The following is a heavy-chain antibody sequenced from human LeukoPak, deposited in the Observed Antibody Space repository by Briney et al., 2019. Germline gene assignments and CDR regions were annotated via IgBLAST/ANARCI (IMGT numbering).Heavy chain of an antibody. CDR2: VSGSGGST. CDR1: GFTFSSYA. CDR3: AKDYYYDSSGYSQAFDY. Sequence: QPGGSLRLSCAASGFTFSSYAMSWVRQAPGKGLEWVSAVSGSGGSTYYADSVKGRFTISRDNSKNTLYLQMNSLRAEDTAVYYCAKDYYYDSSGYSQAFDYWGQGTLVTVSS. J-gene: IGHJ4*02. V-gene: IGHV3-23*01. D-gene: IGHD3-22*01.